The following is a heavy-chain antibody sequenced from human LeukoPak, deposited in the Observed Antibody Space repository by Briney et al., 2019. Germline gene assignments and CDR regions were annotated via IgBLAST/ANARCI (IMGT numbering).Heavy chain of an antibody. D-gene: IGHD1-20*01. CDR2: INPNSGGT. J-gene: IGHJ4*02. CDR1: GYTFTGYY. V-gene: IGHV1-2*02. CDR3: AGAPLYNWNPFDY. Sequence: ASVKVSCKASGYTFTGYYMHWVRQAPGQGLEWMGWINPNSGGTNYAQKFQGRVTMTRDTSISTAYMELSRLRSDDTAVYYCAGAPLYNWNPFDYWGQGTLVTVSS.